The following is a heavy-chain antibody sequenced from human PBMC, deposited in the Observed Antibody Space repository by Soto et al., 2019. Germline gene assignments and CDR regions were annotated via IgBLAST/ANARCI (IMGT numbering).Heavy chain of an antibody. V-gene: IGHV1-58*01. Sequence: AASVKVSCKASGFTFTSSAVQWVRQARGQRLEWIGWIVVGSGNTNYAQKFQERVTITRDMSTSTAYMELSSLRSEDTAVYYCAARTGYYDSSGYLASDAFDIWGQGTMVTVSS. CDR1: GFTFTSSA. J-gene: IGHJ3*02. CDR3: AARTGYYDSSGYLASDAFDI. CDR2: IVVGSGNT. D-gene: IGHD3-22*01.